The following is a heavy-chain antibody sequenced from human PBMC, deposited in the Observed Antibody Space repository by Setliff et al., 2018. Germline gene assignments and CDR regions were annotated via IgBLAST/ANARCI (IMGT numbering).Heavy chain of an antibody. CDR3: ARGGTYRYFDY. V-gene: IGHV4-59*01. Sequence: SETLSLTCTVSGDSISDASICAWIRQPPGKGLEFIGYVYYSGAASYDPSFKSRVTMSVDTSKTQFSLKLNSLTAADTAVYYCARGGTYRYFDYWGQRALVPSP. CDR1: GDSISDAS. CDR2: VYYSGAA. J-gene: IGHJ4*02.